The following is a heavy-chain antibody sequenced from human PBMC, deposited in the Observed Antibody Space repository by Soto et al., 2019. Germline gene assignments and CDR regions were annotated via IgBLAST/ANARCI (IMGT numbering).Heavy chain of an antibody. D-gene: IGHD6-13*01. CDR2: ISSSSSTI. Sequence: EVQLVESGGGLVQPGGSLRLSCAASGFTFSSYSMNWVRKAPGKGREWVSYISSSSSTIYYADSVKGRFTISRDNAKNSLYLQMNSLRAEDTAVYYCARVPRGSWYPHYYMDVWGKGTTVTVSS. CDR1: GFTFSSYS. V-gene: IGHV3-48*01. CDR3: ARVPRGSWYPHYYMDV. J-gene: IGHJ6*03.